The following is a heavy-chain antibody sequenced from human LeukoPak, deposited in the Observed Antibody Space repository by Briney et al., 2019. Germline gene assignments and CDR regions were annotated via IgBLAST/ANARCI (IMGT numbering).Heavy chain of an antibody. CDR3: ARSDSSSWYEHAFDI. J-gene: IGHJ3*02. D-gene: IGHD6-13*01. V-gene: IGHV4-59*01. Sequence: SETLSLTCTVSGGSISSYYWSWIRQPPGKGLEWMGYIYYSGSTNYNPSLKSRVTISVDTSKNQFSLKLSSVTAADTAVYYCARSDSSSWYEHAFDIWGQGTMVTVSS. CDR1: GGSISSYY. CDR2: IYYSGST.